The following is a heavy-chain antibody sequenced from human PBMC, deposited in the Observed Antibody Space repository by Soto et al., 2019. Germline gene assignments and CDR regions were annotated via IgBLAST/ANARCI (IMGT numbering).Heavy chain of an antibody. CDR1: GGTFSSYA. CDR3: ARPHSRAYDSSGYYYWVY. Sequence: SVKVSCKASGGTFSSYAISWVRQAPGQGLEWMGGIIPIFGTANYAQKFQGRVTITADESTSTAYMELSSLRSEDTAVYYCARPHSRAYDSSGYYYWVYWGQGTLVTVSS. D-gene: IGHD3-22*01. V-gene: IGHV1-69*13. J-gene: IGHJ4*02. CDR2: IIPIFGTA.